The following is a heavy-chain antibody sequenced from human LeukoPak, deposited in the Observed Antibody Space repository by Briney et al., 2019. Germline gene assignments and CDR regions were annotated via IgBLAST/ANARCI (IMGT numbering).Heavy chain of an antibody. CDR3: ARSGVVVGAPVAFDI. V-gene: IGHV3-21*01. Sequence: GGSLRLACAASGFTLSSNGMNWVRQAPGKGLEGVSSISSSSSYISYADPVKGRFTISRDNAKNSLYLQMNSLRAEDTAVYYCARSGVVVGAPVAFDIWGQGTMVTVSS. CDR1: GFTLSSNG. D-gene: IGHD1-26*01. J-gene: IGHJ3*02. CDR2: ISSSSSYI.